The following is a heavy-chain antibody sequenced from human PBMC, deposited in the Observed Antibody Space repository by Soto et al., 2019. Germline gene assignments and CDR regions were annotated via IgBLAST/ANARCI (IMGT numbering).Heavy chain of an antibody. D-gene: IGHD3-9*01. CDR2: IYYSGST. J-gene: IGHJ6*02. Sequence: SSETLSLTCTVSGGSISSSSYYWGWIRQPPGKGLEWIGSIYYSGSTYYNPSLKSRVTISVDTSKNQFSLTLSSVTAADTAVYYCASYSTESAYDILTGYYKGEYYYYFYGMDVWGQGTTVTVS. CDR1: GGSISSSSYY. V-gene: IGHV4-39*01. CDR3: ASYSTESAYDILTGYYKGEYYYYFYGMDV.